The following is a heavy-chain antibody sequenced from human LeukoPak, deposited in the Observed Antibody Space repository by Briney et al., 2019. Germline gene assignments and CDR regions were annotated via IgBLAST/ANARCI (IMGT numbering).Heavy chain of an antibody. Sequence: ASVKASCKVSGYTLTELSMHWVRQAPGKGLEWMGGFDPEDGETIYAQKFQGRVTMTEDTSTDTAYMELSSLRSEDTAVYYCATCLTGYYLGWFDPWGQGTLVTVSS. CDR3: ATCLTGYYLGWFDP. V-gene: IGHV1-24*01. CDR1: GYTLTELS. CDR2: FDPEDGET. J-gene: IGHJ5*02. D-gene: IGHD3-9*01.